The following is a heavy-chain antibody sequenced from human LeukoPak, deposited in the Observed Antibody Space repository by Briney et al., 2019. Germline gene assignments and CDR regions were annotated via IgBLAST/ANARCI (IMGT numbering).Heavy chain of an antibody. J-gene: IGHJ4*02. Sequence: PSETLSLTCAVYGGSFSGYYWSWLRQPPGKGLEWIGEINHSGSTNYNPSLKSRVTISVDTSKNQFSLKLSSVTAADTAVYYCASFNSSWFFDYWGQGTLVTVSS. V-gene: IGHV4-34*01. D-gene: IGHD6-13*01. CDR1: GGSFSGYY. CDR2: INHSGST. CDR3: ASFNSSWFFDY.